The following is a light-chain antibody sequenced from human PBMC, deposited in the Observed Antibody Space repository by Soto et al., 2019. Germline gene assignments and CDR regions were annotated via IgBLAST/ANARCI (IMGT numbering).Light chain of an antibody. V-gene: IGKV1-5*03. CDR2: KAS. J-gene: IGKJ2*01. CDR3: QQYDRFPYN. CDR1: QSISNW. Sequence: DIQMTQSPSTLSASVGDTVTITCRASQSISNWLAWYQQKPGQAPKLLIHKASTLESGVPSTSIRRGSGAAFTLTISSLQPDDFATFYCQQYDRFPYNFGQGTKLEIK.